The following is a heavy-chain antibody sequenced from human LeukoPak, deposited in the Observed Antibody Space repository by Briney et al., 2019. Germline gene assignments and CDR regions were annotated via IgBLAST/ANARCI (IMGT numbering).Heavy chain of an antibody. Sequence: SETLSLTCAVYGGSFSGYFWTWIRQPPGKGLEWIGDIYYTGSTNYDPSLKSRVTISLDTSKNQFSLKLSSVTAADTAVYYCARVSVMGSSWYGDAFDIWGQGTMVTVSS. CDR1: GGSFSGYF. CDR2: IYYTGST. CDR3: ARVSVMGSSWYGDAFDI. V-gene: IGHV4-59*12. D-gene: IGHD6-13*01. J-gene: IGHJ3*02.